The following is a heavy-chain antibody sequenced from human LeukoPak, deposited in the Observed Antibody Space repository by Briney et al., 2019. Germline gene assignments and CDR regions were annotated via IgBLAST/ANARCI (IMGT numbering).Heavy chain of an antibody. V-gene: IGHV3-23*01. Sequence: GGSLRLSCVASGFTFSGYAMSWVRQAPGKGLEWVSSISSTGASTYYADSVKGRFTISRDNSKNTLFLQINSLRDEDTAVYYCEKDISGSSGYYSLFDYWGQGTLATVSS. CDR3: EKDISGSSGYYSLFDY. CDR1: GFTFSGYA. CDR2: ISSTGAST. D-gene: IGHD3-22*01. J-gene: IGHJ4*02.